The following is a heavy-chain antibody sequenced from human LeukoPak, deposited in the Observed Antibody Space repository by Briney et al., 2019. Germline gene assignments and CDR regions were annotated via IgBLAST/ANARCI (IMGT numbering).Heavy chain of an antibody. CDR3: ASFDSSSWPSHFDY. D-gene: IGHD6-13*01. Sequence: GGSLRVSCAASGFTVSSNYMSWVRQAPGKGLEWVSVIYSGGSTYYADSVKGRFTISRDNSKNTLYLQMNSLRAEDTAVYYCASFDSSSWPSHFDYWGQGTLVTVSS. CDR1: GFTVSSNY. CDR2: IYSGGST. V-gene: IGHV3-53*01. J-gene: IGHJ4*02.